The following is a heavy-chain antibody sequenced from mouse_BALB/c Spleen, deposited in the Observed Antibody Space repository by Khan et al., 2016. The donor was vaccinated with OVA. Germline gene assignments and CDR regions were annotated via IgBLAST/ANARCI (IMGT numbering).Heavy chain of an antibody. Sequence: EVQLQESGTVLARPGASVKMSCKGSGYTFTNYWMHWVKQRPGQGLEWIGVIYPGNSDTNYNQKFKGKAKLTAVTSTSTAYMERNSLTNEDTAVYYCTRNGFGNYESWDYWGQGTTLTVSS. J-gene: IGHJ2*01. CDR2: IYPGNSDT. D-gene: IGHD2-1*01. CDR3: TRNGFGNYESWDY. V-gene: IGHV1-5*01. CDR1: GYTFTNYW.